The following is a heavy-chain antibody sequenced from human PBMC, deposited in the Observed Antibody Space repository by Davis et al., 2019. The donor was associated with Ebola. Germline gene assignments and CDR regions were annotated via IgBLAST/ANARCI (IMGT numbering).Heavy chain of an antibody. V-gene: IGHV3-23*01. Sequence: PGESLKISCAASGFTFSSSAMNWVRQAPGKGLEWVSTISGGGTITYYADSVRGRFTISRDNSKNTLYLQLNSLRAEDTAVYYCAKTGPDSSWFPFDYWGQGTLVTVSS. D-gene: IGHD6-13*01. CDR3: AKTGPDSSWFPFDY. J-gene: IGHJ4*02. CDR1: GFTFSSSA. CDR2: ISGGGTIT.